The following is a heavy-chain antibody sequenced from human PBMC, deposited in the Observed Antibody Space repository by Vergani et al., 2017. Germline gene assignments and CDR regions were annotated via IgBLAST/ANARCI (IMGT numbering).Heavy chain of an antibody. V-gene: IGHV4-39*01. J-gene: IGHJ2*01. CDR2: IYYSENK. Sequence: QLQLQESGPGLVKPSETLSLTCTVSGGSITYGAFYWGWIRQSPGKGLEWIGSIYYSENKFYNPSLESRVTLSIDTTKNQFSLKLSSVTAADTAVYYCARGSGAIWYFDLWGRGTLVTVSS. CDR3: ARGSGAIWYFDL. CDR1: GGSITYGAFY. D-gene: IGHD2-2*02.